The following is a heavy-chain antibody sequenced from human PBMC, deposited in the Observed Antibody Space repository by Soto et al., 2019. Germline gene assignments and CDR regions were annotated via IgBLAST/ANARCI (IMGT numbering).Heavy chain of an antibody. V-gene: IGHV1-18*04. J-gene: IGHJ6*02. D-gene: IGHD5-18*01. CDR2: ISAYNGNT. CDR3: ARSAMVTGYYSYGMDV. Sequence: ASVKVSCKASGYTFTSYGISWVRQAPGQGLEWMGWISAYNGNTNYAQKLQGRVTMTTDTYTSTAYMELRSLRSDDTAVYYCARSAMVTGYYSYGMDVWGQGTTVTVSS. CDR1: GYTFTSYG.